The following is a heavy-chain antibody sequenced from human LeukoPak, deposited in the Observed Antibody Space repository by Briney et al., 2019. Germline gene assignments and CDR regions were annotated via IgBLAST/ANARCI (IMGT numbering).Heavy chain of an antibody. CDR2: ISSSGSTV. CDR3: AKSRLVVTAFDY. CDR1: EFTFSSYE. V-gene: IGHV3-48*03. Sequence: PGGSLRLSCTVSEFTFSSYEMNWVRQAPGKGLEWVSYISSSGSTVYYADSVKGRFTISRDNAKNSVYLQMNSLSAEDTAIYYCAKSRLVVTAFDYWGQGTLVTVSS. D-gene: IGHD4-23*01. J-gene: IGHJ4*02.